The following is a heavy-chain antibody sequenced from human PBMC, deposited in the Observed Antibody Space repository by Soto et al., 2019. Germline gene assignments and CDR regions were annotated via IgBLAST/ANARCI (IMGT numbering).Heavy chain of an antibody. V-gene: IGHV4-30-2*01. J-gene: IGHJ3*02. CDR1: GGSINNGGYS. Sequence: QLQLQESGSRLVRPSQTLPLTCAVSGGSINNGGYSWSWLRQPPVKGLEWIVYISHGGNTYYNPSLRRRVIMSIDKSKNHFSLGLKSVTAADTATYYCARTSYDILTGRLDAFDIWCQGTMVTVSS. D-gene: IGHD3-9*01. CDR3: ARTSYDILTGRLDAFDI. CDR2: ISHGGNT.